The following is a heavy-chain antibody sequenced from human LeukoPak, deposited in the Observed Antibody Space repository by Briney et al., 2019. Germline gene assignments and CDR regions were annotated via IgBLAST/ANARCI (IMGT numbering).Heavy chain of an antibody. V-gene: IGHV4-59*11. CDR1: GGSISSHY. J-gene: IGHJ5*02. CDR3: ARGGSQEAFFSSGFDP. Sequence: PSETLSLTYTVSGGSISSHYWSWIRQPPGKGLEWIGYIFHRGSTNYNPSLKSRVTISVDTSKNQISLRVTSVTAADTAVYYCARGGSQEAFFSSGFDPWGQGALVTVSS. D-gene: IGHD1-26*01. CDR2: IFHRGST.